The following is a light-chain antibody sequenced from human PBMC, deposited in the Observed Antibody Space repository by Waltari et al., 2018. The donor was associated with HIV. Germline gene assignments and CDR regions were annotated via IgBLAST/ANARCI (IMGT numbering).Light chain of an antibody. Sequence: QSALTQPASVSGSPGLSITIPCTGTSSVVGGTNNATWYQQHPGKAPKLMIYDVSYRPSGVSNRFSGSKSVNTASLTISGLQAEDEADYYCTSYTSSTISYVFGTGTKVTVL. CDR1: SSVVGGTNN. V-gene: IGLV2-14*03. CDR2: DVS. J-gene: IGLJ1*01. CDR3: TSYTSSTISYV.